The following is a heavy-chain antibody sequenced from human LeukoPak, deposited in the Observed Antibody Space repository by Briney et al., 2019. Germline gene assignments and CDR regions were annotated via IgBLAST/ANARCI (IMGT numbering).Heavy chain of an antibody. Sequence: GGSLRLSCAASGFTFSSYAMTWVRQAPGKGLEWVSSIRESGGSTSYAESVKGRFTISRDNSKNTLYLQMNSLRAEDTAVYYCAKDMEYHLLWGYFDYWGQGTLVTVSS. D-gene: IGHD2-2*01. J-gene: IGHJ4*02. CDR2: IRESGGST. CDR1: GFTFSSYA. CDR3: AKDMEYHLLWGYFDY. V-gene: IGHV3-23*01.